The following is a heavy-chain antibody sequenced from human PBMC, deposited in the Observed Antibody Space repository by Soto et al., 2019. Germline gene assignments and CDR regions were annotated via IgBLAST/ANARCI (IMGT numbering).Heavy chain of an antibody. CDR1: GFTFSIFS. D-gene: IGHD6-19*01. CDR2: ISYDGSTK. V-gene: IGHV3-30-3*01. CDR3: ARTTAVAGTPEFDY. J-gene: IGHJ4*02. Sequence: GGSLRLSCVASGFTFSIFSLHWVRQAPGKGLEWLALISYDGSTKYNADSVKGQFTISRENSNNTLYLQLSSLRPDDTAVYYCARTTAVAGTPEFDYWGQGALVTVSS.